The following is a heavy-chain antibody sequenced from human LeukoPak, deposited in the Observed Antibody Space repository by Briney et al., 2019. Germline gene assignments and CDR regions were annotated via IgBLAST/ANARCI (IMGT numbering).Heavy chain of an antibody. D-gene: IGHD4-17*01. V-gene: IGHV1-46*01. Sequence: GASVKVSCKASRYTFTGYYMHWVRQAPGQGLEWMGIINPGGGSTIYAQKFQGRVIMTRDMSTSTVYMELSSLRSEDTAVYYCARAGHGDYVDYMDVWGKGTTVIVSS. CDR2: INPGGGST. CDR3: ARAGHGDYVDYMDV. CDR1: RYTFTGYY. J-gene: IGHJ6*03.